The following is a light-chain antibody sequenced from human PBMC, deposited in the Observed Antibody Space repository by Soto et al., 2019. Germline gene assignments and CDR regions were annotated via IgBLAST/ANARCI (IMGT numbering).Light chain of an antibody. CDR3: CSYAGSSYV. J-gene: IGLJ1*01. CDR2: EGS. Sequence: QSVLTQPASVSGSPGQSITICCTGTSSDVGSYNLVSWYQQHPGKAPKLMIYEGSKRPSGVSNRFSGSKSGNTASLTISGLQAEDEADYYCCSYAGSSYVFGTGTKVTVL. CDR1: SSDVGSYNL. V-gene: IGLV2-23*01.